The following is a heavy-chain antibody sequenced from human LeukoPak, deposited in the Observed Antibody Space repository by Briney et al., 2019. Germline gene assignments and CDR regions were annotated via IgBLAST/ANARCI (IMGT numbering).Heavy chain of an antibody. CDR1: GNTFSGYY. J-gene: IGHJ3*01. CDR3: GRSGQPGVVDTFDV. Sequence: ASVKVSCKASGNTFSGYYIHWVRQAPGQGLEWMGWINPKSGGTNYAQKFQGRATMTRDTSISTAYLELRGLTSDDTAVYYCGRSGQPGVVDTFDVWGQGTLVTVSS. V-gene: IGHV1-2*02. CDR2: INPKSGGT. D-gene: IGHD2-15*01.